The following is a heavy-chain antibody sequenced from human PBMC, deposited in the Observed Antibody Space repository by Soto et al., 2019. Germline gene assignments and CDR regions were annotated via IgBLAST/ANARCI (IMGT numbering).Heavy chain of an antibody. J-gene: IGHJ4*02. CDR1: GGSISSGGYS. V-gene: IGHV4-30-2*03. D-gene: IGHD3-9*01. CDR2: IYYSGST. CDR3: ATLAPRLRYFDWLANLDY. Sequence: SETLSLTCAVSGGSISSGGYSWSWIRQPPGKGLEWIGSIYYSGSTYHNPSLKSRVTISVDTSKNQFSLKLSSVTAADTAVYYCATLAPRLRYFDWLANLDYWGQGTLVTVSS.